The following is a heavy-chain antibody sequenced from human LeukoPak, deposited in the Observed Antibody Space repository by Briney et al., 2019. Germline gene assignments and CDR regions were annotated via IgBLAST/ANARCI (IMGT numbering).Heavy chain of an antibody. V-gene: IGHV3-23*01. Sequence: GGSLRLSCAPSGFSFSDSAVSWVRHSPGEGLKWVSSISDTGGRTYYADSVKGRFTITRDNSRNTVNLQMNGLRADDTARYYCAKGGQDFDFWRFDLWGQGILVIVSS. J-gene: IGHJ5*02. CDR2: ISDTGGRT. D-gene: IGHD3-3*01. CDR1: GFSFSDSA. CDR3: AKGGQDFDFWRFDL.